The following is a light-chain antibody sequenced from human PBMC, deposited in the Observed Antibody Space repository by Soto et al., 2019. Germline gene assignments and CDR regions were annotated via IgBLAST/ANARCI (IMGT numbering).Light chain of an antibody. J-gene: IGKJ1*01. CDR1: QSISNN. V-gene: IGKV3-15*01. CDR3: QQYSNWPRT. Sequence: EIVMTPSPATLSVSPGERATLSCRAGQSISNNLAWYQQKPGQAPRLLIYGASTRATGIPARFTGSGSGTEFPLTISSLQSEDFAVYYCQQYSNWPRTFGQGTKVDIK. CDR2: GAS.